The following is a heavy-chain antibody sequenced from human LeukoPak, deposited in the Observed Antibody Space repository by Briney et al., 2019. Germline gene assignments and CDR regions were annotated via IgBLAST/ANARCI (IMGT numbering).Heavy chain of an antibody. CDR1: GFTFSNYG. CDR2: ISSSSSSI. Sequence: PGGSLRLSCAASGFTFSNYGMDWVRQAPGKGLGWVSYISSSSSSIYYADSVKGRFTISRDNARNSVFLQMNSLRAEDTAVYYCARGGAARPDYWGQGTLVTVSS. J-gene: IGHJ4*02. V-gene: IGHV3-48*01. CDR3: ARGGAARPDY. D-gene: IGHD6-6*01.